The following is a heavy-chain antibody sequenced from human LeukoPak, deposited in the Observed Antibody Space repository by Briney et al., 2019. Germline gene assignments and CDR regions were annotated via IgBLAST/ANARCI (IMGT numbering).Heavy chain of an antibody. CDR2: INPNSGGT. D-gene: IGHD5-12*01. CDR1: GYTFTGYY. Sequence: ASVKVSCKASGYTFTGYYMHWVRQAPGQGLEWMRWINPNSGGTNYAQKFQGRVTMTRDTSISTAYMELSRLRSDDTAVYYCARDEGFVAKIEAYFDYWGQGTLVTVSS. V-gene: IGHV1-2*02. CDR3: ARDEGFVAKIEAYFDY. J-gene: IGHJ4*02.